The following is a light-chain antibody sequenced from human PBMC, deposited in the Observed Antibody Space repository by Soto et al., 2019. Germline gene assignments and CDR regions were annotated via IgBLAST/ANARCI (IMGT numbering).Light chain of an antibody. Sequence: QSALTQPASVSGSLGQSITISCPGTSSDVGTYSFVSWYQHHPGKAPKLMIYEVSNRPSGVSSRFSGSKSGDTASLAISGLQAEDEDDYYCSSYVTNNTYVFGTGTKVTVL. CDR1: SSDVGTYSF. CDR2: EVS. CDR3: SSYVTNNTYV. J-gene: IGLJ1*01. V-gene: IGLV2-14*01.